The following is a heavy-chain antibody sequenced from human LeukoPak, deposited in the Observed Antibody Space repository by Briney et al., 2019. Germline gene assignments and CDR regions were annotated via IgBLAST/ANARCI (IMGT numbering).Heavy chain of an antibody. CDR1: GFTFSSYA. Sequence: GGSLRLSCSASGFTFSSYAMHWVRQAPGKGLEYVSAISSNGGSTYYADSVKGRFTISRDNSKNTLYLQMSSLRAEDTAVYYCVKDGNYYDSGGYSAGYGMDVWGQGTTVTVSS. CDR3: VKDGNYYDSGGYSAGYGMDV. CDR2: ISSNGGST. V-gene: IGHV3-64D*06. D-gene: IGHD3-22*01. J-gene: IGHJ6*02.